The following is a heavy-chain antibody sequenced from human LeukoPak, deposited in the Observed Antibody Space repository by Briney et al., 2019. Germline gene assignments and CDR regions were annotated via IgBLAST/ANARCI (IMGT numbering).Heavy chain of an antibody. V-gene: IGHV4-59*08. CDR1: GGSISSYH. J-gene: IGHJ5*02. CDR2: IHYSGST. CDR3: ARHPGIAAAGTAWWFDP. D-gene: IGHD6-13*01. Sequence: ASETLSLTCTVSGGSISSYHWIWIRQPPGKGLEWIGYIHYSGSTNYNPSLKSRVTISVDTSKNQFSLKPSSVAAADTAVYYCARHPGIAAAGTAWWFDPWGQGTLVTVSS.